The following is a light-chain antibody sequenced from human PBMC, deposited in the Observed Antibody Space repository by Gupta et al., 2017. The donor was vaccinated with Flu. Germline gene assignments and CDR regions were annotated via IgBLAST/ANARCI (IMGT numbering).Light chain of an antibody. Sequence: VTPGEPASISCRTSQGRLHRDGYNYLDWYQQKPGQAPQLLIYVGSKRACGVPDRFSGSGSGTDFTIKISRVEAEDVGVYYCRQGLQSPRTFGQGTKVEIK. V-gene: IGKV2-28*01. J-gene: IGKJ1*01. CDR3: RQGLQSPRT. CDR2: VGS. CDR1: QGRLHRDGYNY.